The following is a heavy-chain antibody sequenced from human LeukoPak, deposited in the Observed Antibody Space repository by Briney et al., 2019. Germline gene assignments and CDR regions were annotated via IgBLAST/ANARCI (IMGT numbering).Heavy chain of an antibody. D-gene: IGHD6-13*01. CDR3: ARGGSRKRIAAAGTTKTPFDY. J-gene: IGHJ4*02. V-gene: IGHV1-8*01. CDR2: MNPNSGNT. Sequence: ASVKVSCKASGYTFTSYDINWVRQATGQGLEWMGWMNPNSGNTGYAQKFQGRVTTTRNTSISTAYMELSSLRSEDTAVYYCARGGSRKRIAAAGTTKTPFDYWGQGTLVTVSS. CDR1: GYTFTSYD.